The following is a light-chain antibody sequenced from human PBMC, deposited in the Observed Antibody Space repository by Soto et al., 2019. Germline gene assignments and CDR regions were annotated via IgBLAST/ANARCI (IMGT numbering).Light chain of an antibody. CDR3: QTYDTGVSGSI. J-gene: IGLJ2*01. CDR2: GNI. CDR1: SSNIGAGYD. Sequence: QSVLTQPPSVSGAPGQRVAISGAGTSSNIGAGYDVHWYQHLPGTAPKLLIFGNINRPLGVPDRFSGSKSGTSGSLAIAGIQAEDEGDYCCQTYDTGVSGSIFGGGTKLTVL. V-gene: IGLV1-40*01.